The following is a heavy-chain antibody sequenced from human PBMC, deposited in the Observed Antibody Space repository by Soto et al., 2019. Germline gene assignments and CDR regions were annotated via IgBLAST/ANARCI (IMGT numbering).Heavy chain of an antibody. CDR3: SNEEGGISSGWPY. Sequence: EVQLLESGGGLVQPGGSLRLSCAASGFKFSSCAMSWVRQAPGKGLEWVSAITSSGGNTYYADSVKGRFTISRDNSQDTLYLPMNSLRAEDSALYFCSNEEGGISSGWPYWGQGTLVTVFS. V-gene: IGHV3-23*01. CDR2: ITSSGGNT. J-gene: IGHJ4*02. CDR1: GFKFSSCA. D-gene: IGHD6-19*01.